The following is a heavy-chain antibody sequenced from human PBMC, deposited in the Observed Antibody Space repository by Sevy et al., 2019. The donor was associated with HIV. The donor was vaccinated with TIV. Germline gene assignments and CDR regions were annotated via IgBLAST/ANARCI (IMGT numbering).Heavy chain of an antibody. Sequence: GGSLRLSCAASGFAFYDYSMSWIRQAPGKGLEWVATLSFGCGKINYADSVKGRFTISRDNSKNSLYLQMDSLRVEDTALYYCAREGCTRPHDYWGQGTRVTVSS. CDR2: LSFGCGKI. D-gene: IGHD2-8*01. V-gene: IGHV3-23*01. CDR1: GFAFYDYS. CDR3: AREGCTRPHDY. J-gene: IGHJ4*02.